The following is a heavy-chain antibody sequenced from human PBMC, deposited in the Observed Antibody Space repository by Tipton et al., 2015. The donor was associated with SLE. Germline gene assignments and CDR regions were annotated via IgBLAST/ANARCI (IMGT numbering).Heavy chain of an antibody. CDR2: MYYSGST. D-gene: IGHD3-16*02. Sequence: TLSLTCTVSDGSIRSTNYYWGWIRQPPGKGLEWIGYMYYSGSTNYNPSLKSRVTISVDTSKNQFSLKLNSVTAADTAVYYCARHRLDYDYVWGSYRYFAYWGQGILATVSS. CDR3: ARHRLDYDYVWGSYRYFAY. V-gene: IGHV4-61*05. CDR1: DGSIRSTNYY. J-gene: IGHJ4*02.